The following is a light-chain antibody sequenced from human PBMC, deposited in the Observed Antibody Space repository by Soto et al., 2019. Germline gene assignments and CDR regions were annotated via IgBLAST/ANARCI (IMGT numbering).Light chain of an antibody. CDR1: QSVSSSY. V-gene: IGKV3-20*01. Sequence: EIVLTQSPGTLSLSPGERATLSCRASQSVSSSYLAWYQQKPGQAPRLLIYGASSRATGIPDRFSGSGSGTDFTLTIRILEPEDFAVYYCQQYGSSPPMYTFGQGTKLEIK. J-gene: IGKJ2*01. CDR2: GAS. CDR3: QQYGSSPPMYT.